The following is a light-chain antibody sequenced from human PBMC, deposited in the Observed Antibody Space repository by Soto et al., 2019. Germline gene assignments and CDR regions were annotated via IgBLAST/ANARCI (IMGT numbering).Light chain of an antibody. CDR1: SGHSSYA. J-gene: IGLJ1*01. CDR3: QTWGTGIHYV. V-gene: IGLV4-69*01. Sequence: QLVLTQSPSASASLGASVKLTCTLSSGHSSYAIAWHQQQPEKGPRYLMKLNSDGSHSKGDGIPDRFSGSSSGAERYLTISSLXXXXXADYYCQTWGTGIHYVFGTGTKL. CDR2: LNSDGSH.